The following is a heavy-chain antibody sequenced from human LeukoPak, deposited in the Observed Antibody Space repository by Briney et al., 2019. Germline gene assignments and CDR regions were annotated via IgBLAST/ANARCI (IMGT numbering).Heavy chain of an antibody. CDR2: IKEDGSEK. J-gene: IGHJ5*02. CDR1: GFTFDSLW. D-gene: IGHD3-10*01. CDR3: ARTYSSGLLVDP. V-gene: IGHV3-7*01. Sequence: PGGSLRLSCVASGFTFDSLWMTWVRQAPGKGLEWVANIKEDGSEKYYVNSVKGRFTISRDNAKKSLYLQMSSLGAEDTAVYYCARTYSSGLLVDPWGQGTLVTVSS.